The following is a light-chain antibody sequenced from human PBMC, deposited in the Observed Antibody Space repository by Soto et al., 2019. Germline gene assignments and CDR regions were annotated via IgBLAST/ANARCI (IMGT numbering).Light chain of an antibody. Sequence: EIVLTQSPATLSLSPGERATLSCRASQSVSSYLAWYQQKPGQAPRLLIYDASNRATGIPARFSGSGSGTVFTLTISSLEPEDFAVYYWQQRSNWPLTFGGGTNVEI. CDR2: DAS. CDR1: QSVSSY. CDR3: QQRSNWPLT. V-gene: IGKV3-11*01. J-gene: IGKJ4*01.